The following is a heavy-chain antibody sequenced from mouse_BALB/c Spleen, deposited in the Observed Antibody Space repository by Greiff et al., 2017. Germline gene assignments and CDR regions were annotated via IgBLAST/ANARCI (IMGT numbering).Heavy chain of an antibody. J-gene: IGHJ2*01. CDR3: ARDGNLDY. CDR1: GFTFTDYY. Sequence: EVKLEESGGGLVQPGGSLRLSCATSGFTFTDYYMSWVRQPPGKALEWLGFIRNKANGYTTEYSASVKGRFTISRDNSQSILYLQMNTLRAEDSATYYCARDGNLDYWGQGTTLTVSS. D-gene: IGHD2-1*01. CDR2: IRNKANGYTT. V-gene: IGHV7-3*02.